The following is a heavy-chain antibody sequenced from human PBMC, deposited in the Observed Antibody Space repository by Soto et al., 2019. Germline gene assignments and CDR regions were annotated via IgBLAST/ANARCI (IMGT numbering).Heavy chain of an antibody. Sequence: GGSLRLSCAVSGFTFSSDVMHWVRQAPGKGLEWVAHISYDGSNEHYVDSVKGRFTISRDNSKNTLYLQMNSLRAEDTAVYYCAKDQPWFSYKYSSSWYVATIFTVYWRQAILVSVS. CDR3: AKDQPWFSYKYSSSWYVATIFTVY. CDR1: GFTFSSDV. CDR2: ISYDGSNE. V-gene: IGHV3-30*18. J-gene: IGHJ4*02. D-gene: IGHD6-13*01.